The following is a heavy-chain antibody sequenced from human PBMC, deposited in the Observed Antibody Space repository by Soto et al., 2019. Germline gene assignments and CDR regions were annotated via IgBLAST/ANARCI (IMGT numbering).Heavy chain of an antibody. CDR3: ARGHPNYGLKGNFDL. CDR2: INHSGST. CDR1: GGSFSGYY. D-gene: IGHD4-17*01. Sequence: QVQLQQRGAGLLKPSETLSLTCAVYGGSFSGYYWSWIRQPPGKGLEWIGEINHSGSTNYNPSLKSRVTISVDTSKNQFSLKLSSVTAADTAVYYCARGHPNYGLKGNFDLWGRGTLVTVSS. J-gene: IGHJ2*01. V-gene: IGHV4-34*01.